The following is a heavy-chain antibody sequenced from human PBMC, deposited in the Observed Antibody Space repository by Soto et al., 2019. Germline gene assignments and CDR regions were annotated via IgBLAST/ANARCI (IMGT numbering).Heavy chain of an antibody. CDR1: GASVRNYY. V-gene: IGHV4-59*02. CDR2: IPYTGDS. Sequence: PSETLSPTCTVSGASVRNYYWNWVRQPPGKGLEWIGYIPYTGDSKYNPSLKSRVTMSVDTSKNQFSLKMTSVTAAETAVYYCARWGHPAVKAYDIWGQGAMVTVSS. J-gene: IGHJ3*02. CDR3: ARWGHPAVKAYDI. D-gene: IGHD2-21*01.